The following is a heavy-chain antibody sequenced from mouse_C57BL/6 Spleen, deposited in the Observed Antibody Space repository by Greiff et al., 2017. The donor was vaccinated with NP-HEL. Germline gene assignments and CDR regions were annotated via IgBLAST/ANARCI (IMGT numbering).Heavy chain of an antibody. CDR1: GFTFSDYG. D-gene: IGHD4-1*01. Sequence: EVKVVESGGGLVKPGGSLKLSCAASGFTFSDYGMHWVRQAPEKGLEWVAYISSGSSTIYYADTVKGRFTISRDNAKNTLFLQMTSLRSEDTAMYYCARSGTYYDMDYWGQGTSVTVSS. J-gene: IGHJ4*01. CDR2: ISSGSSTI. CDR3: ARSGTYYDMDY. V-gene: IGHV5-17*01.